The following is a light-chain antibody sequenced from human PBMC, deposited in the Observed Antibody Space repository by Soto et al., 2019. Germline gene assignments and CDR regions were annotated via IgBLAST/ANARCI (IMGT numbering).Light chain of an antibody. V-gene: IGLV2-11*01. Sequence: QSALTQPRSVSGSPGQSVTISCTGTSSDIGGYSYVSWYQQHPGKAPKLMIYDVSKRPSGVPDRFSASKSGKTASLTISGLQAEDEADYYCCSYAGSYTWVFGGGTKLTVL. CDR3: CSYAGSYTWV. J-gene: IGLJ3*02. CDR2: DVS. CDR1: SSDIGGYSY.